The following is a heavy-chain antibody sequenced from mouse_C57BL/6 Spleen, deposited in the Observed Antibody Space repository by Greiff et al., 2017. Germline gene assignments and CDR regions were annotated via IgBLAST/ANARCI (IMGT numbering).Heavy chain of an antibody. CDR3: TNYYGTRYYSLDY. D-gene: IGHD1-1*01. V-gene: IGHV1-15*01. CDR2: IDPETGGT. CDR1: GYTFTDYE. J-gene: IGHJ4*01. Sequence: QVQLQQSGAELVRPGASVTLSCKASGYTFTDYEMHWVKQTPVHGLEWIGAIDPETGGTAYNQKFKGKAILTADKSSSTAYMELRSLTSEDSAVYYCTNYYGTRYYSLDYWGQGTSVTVSS.